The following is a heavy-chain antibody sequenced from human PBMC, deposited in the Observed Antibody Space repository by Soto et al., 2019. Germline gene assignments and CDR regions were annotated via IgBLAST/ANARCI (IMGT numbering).Heavy chain of an antibody. V-gene: IGHV3-30*18. D-gene: IGHD2-15*01. CDR1: GFTFSSYG. Sequence: QVQLVESGGGVVQPGRSLRLSCAASGFTFSSYGMHWVRQAPGKGLEWVAVISYDGSNKYYADSVKGRFTISRDNSKNTLNLQMNSLRAEDTAVYYCAKGGDIVVVVAAKEYFQHWGQGTLVTVSS. CDR2: ISYDGSNK. CDR3: AKGGDIVVVVAAKEYFQH. J-gene: IGHJ1*01.